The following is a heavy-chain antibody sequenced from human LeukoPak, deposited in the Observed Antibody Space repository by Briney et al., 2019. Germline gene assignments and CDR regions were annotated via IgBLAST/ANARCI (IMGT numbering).Heavy chain of an antibody. J-gene: IGHJ4*02. CDR3: TIRYSGSYNDY. CDR1: GYDFTSNW. D-gene: IGHD1-26*01. V-gene: IGHV5-51*01. CDR2: IYPGDSDT. Sequence: GESLKISCKGSGYDFTSNWIGWVRQVPGKGLEWMGIIYPGDSDTRYGPSFQGQVIISTDKSINTAYLQWSSLKASDTAMYFCTIRYSGSYNDYWGQGTLVTVSS.